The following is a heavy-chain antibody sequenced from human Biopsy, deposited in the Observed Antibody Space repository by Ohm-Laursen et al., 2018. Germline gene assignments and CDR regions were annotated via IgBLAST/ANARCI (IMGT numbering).Heavy chain of an antibody. V-gene: IGHV4-34*01. D-gene: IGHD3-22*01. Sequence: TLSLTCPVYGESFNGYYWSWIRQTPGKGLEWIGEIYHSGRTNYNPSLKSRVTISVDTSKNQFSLKVRSVTAADTAVYYCVRGVDYYDPYHYYALDVWGQGTAVAVSS. CDR3: VRGVDYYDPYHYYALDV. CDR2: IYHSGRT. J-gene: IGHJ6*02. CDR1: GESFNGYY.